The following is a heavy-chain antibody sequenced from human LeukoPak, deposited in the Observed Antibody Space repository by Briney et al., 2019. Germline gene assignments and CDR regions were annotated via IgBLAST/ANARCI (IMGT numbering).Heavy chain of an antibody. D-gene: IGHD3-22*01. Sequence: SETLSLTCTVSGGSISSYYWSWIRQPPGKGLEWIGYIYYSGSTNYNPSLKSRVTISVDTSKNQFSLKLSSVTAADTAVYYCARDYYDSSGSPNNWFDPWGQGTLVTVSS. CDR3: ARDYYDSSGSPNNWFDP. V-gene: IGHV4-59*08. CDR2: IYYSGST. J-gene: IGHJ5*02. CDR1: GGSISSYY.